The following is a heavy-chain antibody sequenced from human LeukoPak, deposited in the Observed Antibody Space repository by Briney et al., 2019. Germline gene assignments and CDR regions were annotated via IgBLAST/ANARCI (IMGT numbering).Heavy chain of an antibody. Sequence: PGGSLRLSCAASGFTFSSYAMSWVRQAPGKGLEWVSAISGSGGSTYYADSVKGRFTISRDNSKNTLYLQMNSLRAEDTAVYYCAKDRDGGGYSGYDLYYFDYWGQGTLVTVSS. J-gene: IGHJ4*02. V-gene: IGHV3-23*01. CDR3: AKDRDGGGYSGYDLYYFDY. CDR2: ISGSGGST. D-gene: IGHD5-12*01. CDR1: GFTFSSYA.